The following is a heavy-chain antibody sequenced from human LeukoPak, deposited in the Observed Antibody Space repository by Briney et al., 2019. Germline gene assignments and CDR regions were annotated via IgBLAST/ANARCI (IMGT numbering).Heavy chain of an antibody. Sequence: ASVKVSCKASGYTFTSYYMHWVRQAPGQGLEWMGIINPSGGSTSYAQKFQGRVTMTRDTSTSTVYMELSSLRSEDTAVYYCARGLYHYDSSVGAFDIWGQGTMVTVSS. J-gene: IGHJ3*02. CDR1: GYTFTSYY. D-gene: IGHD3-22*01. CDR3: ARGLYHYDSSVGAFDI. CDR2: INPSGGST. V-gene: IGHV1-46*01.